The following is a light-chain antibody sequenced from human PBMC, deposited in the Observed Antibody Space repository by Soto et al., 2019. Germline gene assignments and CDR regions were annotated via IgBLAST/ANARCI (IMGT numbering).Light chain of an antibody. J-gene: IGKJ4*01. CDR2: GAS. V-gene: IGKV3-20*01. CDR3: QQYGKSTLT. Sequence: LSLSVGLICTLYCRASQSVSSSYLAWCQKRPGQAPRLLIYGASTRATGIPATFSGSGSGTEFTLTITSLEPEDFAVYYCQQYGKSTLTFGEGTKVDIK. CDR1: QSVSSSY.